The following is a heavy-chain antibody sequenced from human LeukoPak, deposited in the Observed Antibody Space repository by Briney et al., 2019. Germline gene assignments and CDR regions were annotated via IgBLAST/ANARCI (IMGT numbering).Heavy chain of an antibody. CDR3: ARGVVLTAAGYCSSTSCYNWFDP. CDR2: IYYSGST. V-gene: IGHV4-39*07. J-gene: IGHJ5*02. CDR1: GGSISSSSYY. Sequence: SETLSLTCTVSGGSISSSSYYWGWIRQPPGKGLEWIGSIYYSGSTNYNPSLKSRVTISVDTSKNQFSLKLSSVTAADTAVYYCARGVVLTAAGYCSSTSCYNWFDPWGQGTLVTVSS. D-gene: IGHD2-2*01.